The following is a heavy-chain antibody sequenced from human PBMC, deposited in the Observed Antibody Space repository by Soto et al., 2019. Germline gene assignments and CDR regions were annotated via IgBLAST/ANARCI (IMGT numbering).Heavy chain of an antibody. CDR2: IYYSGST. D-gene: IGHD3-3*01. CDR3: ARDGSGLSGIWSGYYTGLGYYGMDV. Sequence: SETLSLTFTVSGGSISSSSYYWGWIRQPPGKGLEWIGSIYYSGSTYYNPSLKSRVTISVDTSKNQFSLKLSSVTAADTAVYYCARDGSGLSGIWSGYYTGLGYYGMDVWGQGTTVTVSS. J-gene: IGHJ6*02. CDR1: GGSISSSSYY. V-gene: IGHV4-39*07.